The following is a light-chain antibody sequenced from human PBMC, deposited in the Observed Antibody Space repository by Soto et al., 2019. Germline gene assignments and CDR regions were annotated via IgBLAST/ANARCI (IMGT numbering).Light chain of an antibody. Sequence: EIVLTQSPGTLSLSPGERTTLSCRASQSVANSALAWYLQKPGQAPRLIIYGASSRATGIPDRLSGSGSGTDFTLTISRLEPEDFAVYYCQLYGSSPMYTFGQGTRLEIK. V-gene: IGKV3-20*01. CDR1: QSVANSA. CDR2: GAS. CDR3: QLYGSSPMYT. J-gene: IGKJ2*01.